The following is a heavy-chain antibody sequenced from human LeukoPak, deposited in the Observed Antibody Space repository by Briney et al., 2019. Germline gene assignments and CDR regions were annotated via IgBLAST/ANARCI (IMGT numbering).Heavy chain of an antibody. J-gene: IGHJ4*02. CDR1: GGSFSSYY. Sequence: SQTLSLTCAVYGGSFSSYYWSWICQSPRRGLDWIGEINHSGSTYYNPSLNSRVTISEDTSKNQFSLKLRSVTAADAAVYYCARGVRIADYWGQGTLVTVSS. V-gene: IGHV4-34*01. CDR3: ARGVRIADY. CDR2: INHSGST. D-gene: IGHD6-13*01.